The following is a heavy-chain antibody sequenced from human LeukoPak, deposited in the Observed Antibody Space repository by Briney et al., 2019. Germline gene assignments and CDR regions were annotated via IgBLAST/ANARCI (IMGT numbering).Heavy chain of an antibody. J-gene: IGHJ4*02. V-gene: IGHV3-23*01. CDR1: GFTFSSYA. Sequence: PGGSLRLSSAASGFTFSSYAMARVLKAPATGLEWVSAISGSVISTYYAESVRGRFTVSRDNPKNTLYLHMTSLRAEDTAVYYCAKDRWGVYEHCCEPFDYWGQGTLVTVSS. CDR2: ISGSVIST. D-gene: IGHD2-21*01. CDR3: AKDRWGVYEHCCEPFDY.